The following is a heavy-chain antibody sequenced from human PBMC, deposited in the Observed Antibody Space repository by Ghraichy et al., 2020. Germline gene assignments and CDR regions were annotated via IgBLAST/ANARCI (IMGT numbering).Heavy chain of an antibody. CDR2: IYHSGTT. Sequence: SETLSLTCAVSGGSFRGYYWSWIRQSPGRGLEWLGDIYHSGTTHYNPSLKSRVPISLYMSTHQFSLKVNSVTAADTAVYYCARLVVGPTAALPYYYLAMDVWGQGTAVTV. J-gene: IGHJ6*02. CDR1: GGSFRGYY. CDR3: ARLVVGPTAALPYYYLAMDV. D-gene: IGHD2-15*01. V-gene: IGHV4-34*01.